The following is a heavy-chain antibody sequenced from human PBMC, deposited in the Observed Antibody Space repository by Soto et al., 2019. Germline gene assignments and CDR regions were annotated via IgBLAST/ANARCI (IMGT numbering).Heavy chain of an antibody. CDR2: IIPIFGTA. CDR1: GGTFSSYA. V-gene: IGHV1-69*12. J-gene: IGHJ6*02. D-gene: IGHD1-26*01. Sequence: QVQLVQSGAEVKKPGSSVKVSCKASGGTFSSYAINWVRQAPGQGLEWMGGIIPIFGTADYAQKFQGRVTXTADESTTTDYRQLSTLRSEDTAVYYCASVAAKYYYYGMDVWGQGTTVTVSS. CDR3: ASVAAKYYYYGMDV.